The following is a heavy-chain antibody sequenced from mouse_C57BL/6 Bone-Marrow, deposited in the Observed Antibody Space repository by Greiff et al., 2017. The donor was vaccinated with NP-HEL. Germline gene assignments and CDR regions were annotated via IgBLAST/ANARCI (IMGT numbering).Heavy chain of an antibody. CDR1: GYAFTNYL. D-gene: IGHD1-1*01. V-gene: IGHV1-54*01. CDR2: INPGRGGT. CDR3: ARTGYYGNFDY. Sequence: QVQLKQSGAELVRPGTSVKVSCKASGYAFTNYLIEWVKQRPGQGLEWIGVINPGRGGTNYNEQVKGKATLTADKSSSTAYMQLSSLTSEDSAVYFCARTGYYGNFDYWGQGTTLTVSS. J-gene: IGHJ2*01.